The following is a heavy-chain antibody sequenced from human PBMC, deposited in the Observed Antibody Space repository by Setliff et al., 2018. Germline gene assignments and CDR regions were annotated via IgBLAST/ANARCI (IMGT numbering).Heavy chain of an antibody. CDR1: GYNFVTCG. CDR2: ISPYNGDA. J-gene: IGHJ4*02. V-gene: IGHV1-18*01. Sequence: ASVKVSCKTSGYNFVTCGVNWVRQVPGQGFEGMGWISPYNGDANYAQKFQGRVTMTTDTSTGTAYMELRTLSSDDTAVYYCTRGRGPRVVVAVPLDFWGQGTLVTVSS. D-gene: IGHD2-15*01. CDR3: TRGRGPRVVVAVPLDF.